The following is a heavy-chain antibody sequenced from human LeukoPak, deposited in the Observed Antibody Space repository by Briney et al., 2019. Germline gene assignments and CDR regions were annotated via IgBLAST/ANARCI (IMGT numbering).Heavy chain of an antibody. CDR1: GYTFTSYY. J-gene: IGHJ4*02. V-gene: IGHV1-46*01. D-gene: IGHD4-23*01. Sequence: ASVKVSRKASGYTFTSYYMHWVRQAPGQGLEWMGIINPSGGSASYAQKFQGRVTMTRDTSTSTVYMELSSLRSEDTAVYYCARGGLKYGGFDYWGQGTLVTVSS. CDR2: INPSGGSA. CDR3: ARGGLKYGGFDY.